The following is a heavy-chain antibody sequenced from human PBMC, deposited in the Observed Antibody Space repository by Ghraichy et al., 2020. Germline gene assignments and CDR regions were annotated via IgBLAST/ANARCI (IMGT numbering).Heavy chain of an antibody. CDR2: ISAYNGNT. V-gene: IGHV1-18*01. CDR3: ARHSDNWNYVGFDY. CDR1: GYTFTSYG. Sequence: ASVKDSCKASGYTFTSYGISWVRQAPGQGLEWMGWISAYNGNTNYAQKLQGRVTMTTATSTSTAYMELRSLRSDDTAVYYCARHSDNWNYVGFDYWGQGTLVTVSS. J-gene: IGHJ4*02. D-gene: IGHD1-7*01.